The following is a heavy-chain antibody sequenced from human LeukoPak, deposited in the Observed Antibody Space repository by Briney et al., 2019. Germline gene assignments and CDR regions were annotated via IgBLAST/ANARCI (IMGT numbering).Heavy chain of an antibody. D-gene: IGHD1-26*01. CDR2: IWYDGSNN. Sequence: GGSLRLSCAASGFTFSRNWMSWVREAPGKGLGWVGFIWYDGSNNYHADSVKGRFTISRDNSKNTVHLQMNSLRAEDTAVYYCAKDEGLISGKYYFDYWGQGALVTVPS. J-gene: IGHJ4*02. CDR1: GFTFSRNW. V-gene: IGHV3-30*02. CDR3: AKDEGLISGKYYFDY.